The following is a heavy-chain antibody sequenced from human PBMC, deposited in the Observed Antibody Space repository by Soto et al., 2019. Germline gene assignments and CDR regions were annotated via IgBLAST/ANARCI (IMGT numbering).Heavy chain of an antibody. V-gene: IGHV4-61*01. D-gene: IGHD6-19*01. CDR1: GGSVSSGSYY. CDR3: ARDSRYNSGWPNWFDP. Sequence: SETLSLTCTVSGGSVSSGSYYWSWIRQPPGKGLEWIGYIYYSGSTNYNPSLKSRVTISVDTSKNQFSLKLSSVTAADTAVYYCARDSRYNSGWPNWFDPWGQGTLVTVSS. J-gene: IGHJ5*02. CDR2: IYYSGST.